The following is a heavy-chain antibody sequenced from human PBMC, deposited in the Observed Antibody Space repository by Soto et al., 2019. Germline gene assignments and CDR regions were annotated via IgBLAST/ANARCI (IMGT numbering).Heavy chain of an antibody. V-gene: IGHV1-18*01. J-gene: IGHJ6*02. CDR2: ISAYNGNT. CDR3: ASSFTSSQWRYGMDV. CDR1: GYTFTSYG. D-gene: IGHD2-2*01. Sequence: QVQLVQSGAEVKKPGASVKVSCKASGYTFTSYGISWVRQAPGQGLEWMGWISAYNGNTNYAQKLQGRGTMTTDTSTSKAYMELRSLRSDVTAVYYCASSFTSSQWRYGMDVWGQGTTVTVSS.